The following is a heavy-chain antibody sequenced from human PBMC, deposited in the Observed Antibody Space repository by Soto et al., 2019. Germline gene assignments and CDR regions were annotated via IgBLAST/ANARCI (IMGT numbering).Heavy chain of an antibody. V-gene: IGHV3-30-3*01. D-gene: IGHD3-22*01. Sequence: LRLSCAASGFTFSSYAMHWVRQAPGKGLEWVALISYDGSDKDYADSVKGRFTISRDNSRNTLFLQMNSLRAEDTAVYYCARDYYKYYDSSGYYRSPAYWGQGTLVTVAS. CDR3: ARDYYKYYDSSGYYRSPAY. CDR1: GFTFSSYA. CDR2: ISYDGSDK. J-gene: IGHJ4*02.